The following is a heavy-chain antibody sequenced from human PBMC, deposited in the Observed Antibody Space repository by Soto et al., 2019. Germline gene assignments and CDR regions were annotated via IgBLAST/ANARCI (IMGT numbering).Heavy chain of an antibody. D-gene: IGHD4-17*01. Sequence: QVQLQESGPGLVKPSETLSLTCTVSGGSISSYYWSWIRQPPGKGLEWIGYIYYSGSTNYNPSLKSRVTISVDTSKNQFSLKLSSVTAADTAVYYCARVPPTMTTPYFDYWGQGTLVTVSS. CDR2: IYYSGST. CDR3: ARVPPTMTTPYFDY. J-gene: IGHJ4*02. CDR1: GGSISSYY. V-gene: IGHV4-59*01.